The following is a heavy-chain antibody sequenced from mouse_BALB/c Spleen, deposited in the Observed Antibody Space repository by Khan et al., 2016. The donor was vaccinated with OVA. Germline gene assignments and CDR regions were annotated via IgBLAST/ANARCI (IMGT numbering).Heavy chain of an antibody. CDR1: GYTFTSYW. CDR3: VNEGSSSGWFTY. CDR2: INPATAYT. V-gene: IGHV1-7*01. D-gene: IGHD1-1*01. Sequence: VPLQASGAELAKPGASVKMSCKASGYTFTSYWMHWVKQRPGQGLEWIGYINPATAYTEYNQKFKNKATLPADKSSSTAYMQLSSLTSEASAVYECVNEGSSSGWFTYWGQGRKVTVSA. J-gene: IGHJ3*01.